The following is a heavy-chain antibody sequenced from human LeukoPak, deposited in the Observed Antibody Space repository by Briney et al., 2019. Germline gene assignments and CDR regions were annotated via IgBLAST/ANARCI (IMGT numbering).Heavy chain of an antibody. D-gene: IGHD1-26*01. J-gene: IGHJ4*02. Sequence: SETLSLTCTVSGYSISSGYYWGWIRQPPGKGLEWIGSIYHSGRTFYNPSLKSRVTISVDTSKNQFSLKLSSVTAADTAVYYCARGPPVGATSRFDYWGQGTLVTVSS. CDR2: IYHSGRT. CDR3: ARGPPVGATSRFDY. V-gene: IGHV4-38-2*02. CDR1: GYSISSGYY.